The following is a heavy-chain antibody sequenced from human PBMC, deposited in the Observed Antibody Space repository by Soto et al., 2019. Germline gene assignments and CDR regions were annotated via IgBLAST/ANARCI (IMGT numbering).Heavy chain of an antibody. Sequence: QVQLVESGGGVVQPLRSLRLSCAVSGFTFSTYGMHWVRKAPGKGLEWVAVISYDGNYIYYADSVKGRFNISRDNYKYTLYLQMNRLRGEDKAVYYCARGSKAGDGYNSVDYYYDGMDVWGQGTTVTVS. CDR3: ARGSKAGDGYNSVDYYYDGMDV. V-gene: IGHV3-30*03. J-gene: IGHJ6*02. D-gene: IGHD5-12*01. CDR1: GFTFSTYG. CDR2: ISYDGNYI.